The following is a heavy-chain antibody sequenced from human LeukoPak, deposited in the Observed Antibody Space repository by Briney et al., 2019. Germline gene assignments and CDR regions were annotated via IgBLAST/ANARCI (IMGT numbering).Heavy chain of an antibody. Sequence: KTSETLSLTCTVSGGSISSYYLSWIRQPPGKGLEWIGYIYYSGSTNYNPSLKSRVTISVDTSKNQFSLKLSSVTAADTAVYYCARYYYDSSGYYFDYWGEGTPVTVSS. D-gene: IGHD3-22*01. V-gene: IGHV4-59*01. CDR1: GGSISSYY. CDR2: IYYSGST. J-gene: IGHJ4*02. CDR3: ARYYYDSSGYYFDY.